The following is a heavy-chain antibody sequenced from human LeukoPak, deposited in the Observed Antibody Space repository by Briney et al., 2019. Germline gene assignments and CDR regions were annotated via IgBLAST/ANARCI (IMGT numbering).Heavy chain of an antibody. CDR2: INHSGST. V-gene: IGHV4-34*01. CDR1: GGSFSGYY. D-gene: IGHD2-2*01. CDR3: ARGYCSSTSCLHAFDI. J-gene: IGHJ3*02. Sequence: SETLSLTCAASGGSFSGYYWSWIRQPPGKGLEWIGEINHSGSTNYNPSLKSRVTISVDTSKNQFSLNLSSVTAADTAGYYCARGYCSSTSCLHAFDIWGQGTMVTVSS.